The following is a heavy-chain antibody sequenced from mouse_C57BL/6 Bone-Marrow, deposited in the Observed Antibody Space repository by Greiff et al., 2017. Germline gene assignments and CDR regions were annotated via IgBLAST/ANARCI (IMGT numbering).Heavy chain of an antibody. CDR1: GFSLTSYA. CDR2: IWTGGGT. D-gene: IGHD1-1*01. V-gene: IGHV2-9-1*01. CDR3: ARIPITTVVASPAY. Sequence: VMLVESGPGLVAPSQRLSITCTVSGFSLTSYAISWVRQPPGKGLEWLGVIWTGGGTNYNSALKSRLSISKDNSKSQVFLKMNSLQTDDTARYYCARIPITTVVASPAYWGQGTLVTVSA. J-gene: IGHJ3*01.